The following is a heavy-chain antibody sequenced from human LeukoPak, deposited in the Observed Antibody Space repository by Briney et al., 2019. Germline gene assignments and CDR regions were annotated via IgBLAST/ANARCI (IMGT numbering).Heavy chain of an antibody. CDR3: ARRDYAAWFDP. CDR1: GDSITSGAYY. J-gene: IGHJ5*02. Sequence: SETLSLTCSASGDSITSGAYYWAWLRQPPGKGLEWIGSVYYSGSIKYNPSLKGRVSISRDMSKNQFSLNLNSVNATDTAVYYCARRDYAAWFDPWGQGTLVTVSS. CDR2: VYYSGSI. V-gene: IGHV4-39*07. D-gene: IGHD4/OR15-4a*01.